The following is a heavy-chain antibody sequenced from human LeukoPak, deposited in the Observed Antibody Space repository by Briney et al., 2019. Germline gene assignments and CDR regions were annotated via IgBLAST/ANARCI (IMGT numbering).Heavy chain of an antibody. CDR2: IYYSGST. Sequence: SETLSLTCTVSGGSISSYYWSWIRQPPGKGLEWIGYIYYSGSTNYNPSLKSRVTISVDTSKNQFSLKLSSVTAADTAVYYCVRLLHPGIAAAGNGGRFDYWGQGTLVTVSS. J-gene: IGHJ4*02. D-gene: IGHD6-13*01. CDR3: VRLLHPGIAAAGNGGRFDY. V-gene: IGHV4-59*01. CDR1: GGSISSYY.